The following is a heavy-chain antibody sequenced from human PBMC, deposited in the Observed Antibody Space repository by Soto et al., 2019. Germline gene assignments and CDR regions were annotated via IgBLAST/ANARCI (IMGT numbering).Heavy chain of an antibody. Sequence: QVQLVQSGAEVKKPGASVKVSCKASGYTFTSYYMHWVRQAPGQGLEWMGIINPSGGSTSYAQKFQGRVTMTRDTYTSTVYMELSSLRSEDTAVYYCARDRVAAAGTDYYYYGMDVWGQGTTVTVSS. V-gene: IGHV1-46*01. CDR2: INPSGGST. CDR1: GYTFTSYY. J-gene: IGHJ6*02. D-gene: IGHD6-13*01. CDR3: ARDRVAAAGTDYYYYGMDV.